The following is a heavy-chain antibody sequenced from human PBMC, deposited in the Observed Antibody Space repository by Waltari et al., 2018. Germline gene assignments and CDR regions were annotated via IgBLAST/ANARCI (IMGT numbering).Heavy chain of an antibody. CDR1: GITFTNYA. Sequence: EVQLLESGGDLVQPGGSLRLSGAASGITFTNYAINWVRLAPGTGLGWVSAISVSDGTYYADSVKGRFTISRDTSKNTVYLQMNGLRAEDTAVYYCATPFYNWDDPLHSWGQGTLVTVSS. J-gene: IGHJ4*02. D-gene: IGHD1-20*01. CDR3: ATPFYNWDDPLHS. CDR2: ISVSDGT. V-gene: IGHV3-23*01.